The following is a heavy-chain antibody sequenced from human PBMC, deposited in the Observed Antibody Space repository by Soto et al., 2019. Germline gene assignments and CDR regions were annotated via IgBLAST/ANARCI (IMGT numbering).Heavy chain of an antibody. J-gene: IGHJ6*02. Sequence: ASVKVSCKASGYTFTSYAMHWVRQAPGQRLAWMGWINAGNGNTKYSQKFQGRVTITRDTSASTAYMELSSLRSEDTAVYYCARDVGSYCYYYYGMDVWGQGTTVTVSS. CDR2: INAGNGNT. D-gene: IGHD3-10*01. CDR3: ARDVGSYCYYYYGMDV. V-gene: IGHV1-3*01. CDR1: GYTFTSYA.